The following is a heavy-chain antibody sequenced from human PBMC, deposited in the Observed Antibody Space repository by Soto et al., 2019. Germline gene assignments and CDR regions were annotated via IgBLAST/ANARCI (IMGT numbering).Heavy chain of an antibody. V-gene: IGHV3-23*01. Sequence: HPGGSLRLSCAASGFTFSSYAMSWVRQAPGKGLEWVSAISGSGGSTYYADSVKGRFTISRDNSKNTLYLQMNSLRAEDTAVYYCAKDLSYYNWFDPWGQGTLVTVSS. CDR1: GFTFSSYA. CDR3: AKDLSYYNWFDP. CDR2: ISGSGGST. D-gene: IGHD3-10*01. J-gene: IGHJ5*02.